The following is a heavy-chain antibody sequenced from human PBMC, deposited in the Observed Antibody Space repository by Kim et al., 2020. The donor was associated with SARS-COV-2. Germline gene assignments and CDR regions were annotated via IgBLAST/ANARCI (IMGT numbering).Heavy chain of an antibody. D-gene: IGHD3-10*01. CDR3: ARGRFGSGRHNWFDP. V-gene: IGHV4-34*01. Sequence: SETLSLTCAVYGGSFSGYYWSWIRQPPGKGLEWIGEINHSGSTNYNPSLKSRVTISVDTSKNQFSLKLSSVTAADTAVYYCARGRFGSGRHNWFDPWGQGTLVTVSS. CDR2: INHSGST. J-gene: IGHJ5*02. CDR1: GGSFSGYY.